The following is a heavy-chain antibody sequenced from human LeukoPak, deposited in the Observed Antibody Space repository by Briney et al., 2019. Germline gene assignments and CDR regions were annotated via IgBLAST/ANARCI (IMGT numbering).Heavy chain of an antibody. CDR1: GFTFSSYS. J-gene: IGHJ3*02. CDR3: ARGSQTAFDI. V-gene: IGHV3-21*01. CDR2: ISSSSSYI. Sequence: GGSLRLSCAASGFTFSSYSTNWVRQAPGKGLEWVSSISSSSSYIYYADSVKGRFTISRDNAKNSLYLQMNSLRAEDTAVYYCARGSQTAFDIWGQGTMVTVSS.